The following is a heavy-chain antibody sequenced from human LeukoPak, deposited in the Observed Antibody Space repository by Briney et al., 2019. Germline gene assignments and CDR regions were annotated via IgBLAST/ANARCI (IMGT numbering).Heavy chain of an antibody. CDR2: IIPMFGKA. CDR3: ATGARYFFGWSKETLDY. J-gene: IGHJ4*02. D-gene: IGHD6-19*01. Sequence: ASVKVSCKASGGTFSNYGISWVRQAPGQGLEWMGGIIPMFGKANYAQRYQGKVTFTADESTSTAYMELSSLSSEDTAVYYCATGARYFFGWSKETLDYWGQGTLVTVSS. V-gene: IGHV1-69*01. CDR1: GGTFSNYG.